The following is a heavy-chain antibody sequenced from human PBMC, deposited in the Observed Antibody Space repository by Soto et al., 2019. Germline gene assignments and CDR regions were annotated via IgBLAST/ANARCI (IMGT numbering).Heavy chain of an antibody. CDR3: ATWHLREHAYDI. CDR2: VYDLDGT. D-gene: IGHD5-12*01. CDR1: GLTVSGKKY. V-gene: IGHV3-53*01. J-gene: IGHJ3*02. Sequence: DVQLVESGGGLIQPGGSLRLSCVASGLTVSGKKYMAWVRQAPGKGTEWVSGVYDLDGTYYADSVRGRFTTSIDSSRTTVYLQMRDLRPEDTALYCWATWHLREHAYDIWGQGTMVTVSS.